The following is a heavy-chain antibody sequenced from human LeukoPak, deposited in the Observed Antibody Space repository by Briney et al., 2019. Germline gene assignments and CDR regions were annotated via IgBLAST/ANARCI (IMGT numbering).Heavy chain of an antibody. CDR3: ARALPPVDAADY. CDR2: ISYDGSNK. V-gene: IGHV3-30-3*01. Sequence: GGSLRLSCAASGFTFSSYAMHWVRQAPGKGLEWVAVISYDGSNKYCADSVKGRFTISRDNSKNTLYLQMNSLRAEDTAVYYCARALPPVDAADYWGQGTLVTVSS. CDR1: GFTFSSYA. J-gene: IGHJ4*02. D-gene: IGHD2-15*01.